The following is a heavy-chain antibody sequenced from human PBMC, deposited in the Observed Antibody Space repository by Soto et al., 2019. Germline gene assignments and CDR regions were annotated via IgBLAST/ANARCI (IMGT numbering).Heavy chain of an antibody. Sequence: GGSLRLSCAASGFTFSDYYMSWIRQAPGKGLEWVSYISSSSSYTNYADSVKGRFTISRDNAKNSLYLQMNSLRAEDTAVYYCARALPPSHYYDSSGYYFSLWGQGTLVTVSS. CDR2: ISSSSSYT. D-gene: IGHD3-22*01. V-gene: IGHV3-11*06. CDR1: GFTFSDYY. CDR3: ARALPPSHYYDSSGYYFSL. J-gene: IGHJ4*02.